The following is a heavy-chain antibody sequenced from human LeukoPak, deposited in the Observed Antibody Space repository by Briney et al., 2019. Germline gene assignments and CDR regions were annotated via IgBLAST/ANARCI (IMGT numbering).Heavy chain of an antibody. CDR3: ARAFSSDVGGWYNY. V-gene: IGHV1-3*01. J-gene: IGHJ4*02. CDR2: ISGGSGNT. CDR1: GYTFTSYS. Sequence: ASVKVSCKASGYTFTSYSMHWVRQAPGQSLEWMGWISGGSGNTKYSQKFQGRVTITRDTSASTAYMELSSLRSEDTAVYYCARAFSSDVGGWYNYWGQGTLVTVSS. D-gene: IGHD6-19*01.